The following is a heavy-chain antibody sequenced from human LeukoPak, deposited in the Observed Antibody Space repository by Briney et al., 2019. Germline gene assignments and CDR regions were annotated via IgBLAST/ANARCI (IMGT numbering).Heavy chain of an antibody. J-gene: IGHJ4*02. Sequence: ASVKVSCKASGYTFTSYGISWVRQAPGQGLEWMGWISAYNGNTNYAQKFQGRVTITRNTSISTAYMELSSLRSEDTAVYYCASGGSSWYRFNYWGQGTLVTVSS. CDR3: ASGGSSWYRFNY. CDR2: ISAYNGNT. D-gene: IGHD6-13*01. V-gene: IGHV1-18*01. CDR1: GYTFTSYG.